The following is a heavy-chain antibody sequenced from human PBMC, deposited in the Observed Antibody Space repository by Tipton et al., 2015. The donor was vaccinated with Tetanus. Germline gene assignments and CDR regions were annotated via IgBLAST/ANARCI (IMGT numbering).Heavy chain of an antibody. CDR1: GGTFSNYG. J-gene: IGHJ5*02. V-gene: IGHV1-69*01. Sequence: QSGPEVKMPGSSVTVSCKASGGTFSNYGINWVRQAPGQGLEWMGGIVPMLDITNYAQNFQGRLTISADASTRTAYVELNSLTSDDTAVYYCARVILWDCNGNNCYSGWFDPWGPGTLVTVAS. CDR3: ARVILWDCNGNNCYSGWFDP. D-gene: IGHD2/OR15-2a*01. CDR2: IVPMLDIT.